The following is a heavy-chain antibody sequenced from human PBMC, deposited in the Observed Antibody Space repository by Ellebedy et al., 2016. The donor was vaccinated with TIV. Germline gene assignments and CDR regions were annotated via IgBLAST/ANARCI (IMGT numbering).Heavy chain of an antibody. CDR2: INEDGSQK. CDR1: GSTFSSYS. D-gene: IGHD5-24*01. Sequence: GGSLRLXXAASGSTFSSYSMNWVRQAPGKGLEWVANINEDGSQKEYVDSVKGRFIISRDNAKNSLFLQMNSLRVEDTAMYYCATWRWQQSEFEYWGQGTLVTVSS. CDR3: ATWRWQQSEFEY. V-gene: IGHV3-7*03. J-gene: IGHJ4*02.